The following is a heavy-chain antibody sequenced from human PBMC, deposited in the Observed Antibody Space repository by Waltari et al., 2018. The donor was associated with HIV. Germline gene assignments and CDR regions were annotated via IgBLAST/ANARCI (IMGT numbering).Heavy chain of an antibody. CDR3: AREAFRAGYY. Sequence: QVQLQESGPGLVKPSQTLSLTCTVSGGSIRRGSYYWSWIRQPAGKGLEWIGRIYTSGSTNYNPSLKSRVTISVDTSKNQFSLKLSSVTAADTAVYYCAREAFRAGYYWGQGTLVTVSS. CDR1: GGSIRRGSYY. D-gene: IGHD3-3*02. CDR2: IYTSGST. J-gene: IGHJ4*02. V-gene: IGHV4-61*02.